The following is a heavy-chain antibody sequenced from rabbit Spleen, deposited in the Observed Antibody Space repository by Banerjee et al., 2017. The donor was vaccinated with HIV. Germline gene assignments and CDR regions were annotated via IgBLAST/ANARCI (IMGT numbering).Heavy chain of an antibody. Sequence: QEQLEESGGDLVKPGASLTLTCTASGVSFSFNSYMCWVRQAPGKGLEWIGCIDGDSADSYYASWAKGRFAISKTSSTTVTLQMTSLTAADTATYFCVRGASESGYYSLWGPGTLVTVS. V-gene: IGHV1S45*01. CDR2: IDGDSADS. D-gene: IGHD1-1*01. CDR3: VRGASESGYYSL. J-gene: IGHJ4*01. CDR1: GVSFSFNSY.